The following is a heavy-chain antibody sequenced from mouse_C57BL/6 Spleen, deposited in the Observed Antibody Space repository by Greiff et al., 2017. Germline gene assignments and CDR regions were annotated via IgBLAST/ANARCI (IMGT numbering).Heavy chain of an antibody. D-gene: IGHD1-1*01. CDR2: INPSSGYT. CDR1: GYTFTSYW. CDR3: ARSAVAPMAY. J-gene: IGHJ3*01. Sequence: QVQLKESGAELAKPGASVKLSCKASGYTFTSYWMHWVKQRPGQGLEWIGYINPSSGYTKYNQKFKDKATLTADKSSNTAYMQLSSLTYEDSAVDYCARSAVAPMAYWGQGTLVTVSA. V-gene: IGHV1-7*01.